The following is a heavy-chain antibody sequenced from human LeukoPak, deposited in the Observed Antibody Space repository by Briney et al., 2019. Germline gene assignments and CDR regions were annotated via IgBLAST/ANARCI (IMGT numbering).Heavy chain of an antibody. J-gene: IGHJ4*02. CDR2: INTDGTVT. D-gene: IGHD6-19*01. Sequence: GGSLRLSCAASGFTFSKDWMLWVRQAPGKGLESVSRINTDGTVTTYADSVKGRCTVSRDNADNTMFLQMNSVRDEHTAVDYCATKQWLAPPPDSWGQGPPVTVSS. V-gene: IGHV3-74*01. CDR1: GFTFSKDW. CDR3: ATKQWLAPPPDS.